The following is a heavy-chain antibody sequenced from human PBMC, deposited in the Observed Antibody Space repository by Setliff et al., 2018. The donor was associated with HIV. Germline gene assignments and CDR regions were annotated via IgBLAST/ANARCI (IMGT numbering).Heavy chain of an antibody. Sequence: PGGSLRLSCAASGFSFRSYAVSWVRQAPGKGLEWVSVISGSGDITYYRESVKGRFTVSRDNSNNTVYLQMNSLRAEDTAMYYGAKTQTVITVYGPFDSWGQGTPVTVSS. D-gene: IGHD4-4*01. V-gene: IGHV3-23*01. CDR1: GFSFRSYA. J-gene: IGHJ4*02. CDR3: AKTQTVITVYGPFDS. CDR2: ISGSGDIT.